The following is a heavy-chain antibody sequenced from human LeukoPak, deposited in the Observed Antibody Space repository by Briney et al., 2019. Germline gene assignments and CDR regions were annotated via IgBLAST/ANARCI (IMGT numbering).Heavy chain of an antibody. CDR2: INPNSGGT. V-gene: IGHV1-2*02. CDR3: ARVAGGDTAMFHYYYYMDV. CDR1: GYTFTGYY. D-gene: IGHD5-18*01. Sequence: ASVKVSCKASGYTFTGYYMHWVRQAPGQGLEWMGWINPNSGGTKYSQKFQGKVTMTREKPISTAHTELSRLRSDDTAVYYCARVAGGDTAMFHYYYYMDVWGKGTTVTVSS. J-gene: IGHJ6*03.